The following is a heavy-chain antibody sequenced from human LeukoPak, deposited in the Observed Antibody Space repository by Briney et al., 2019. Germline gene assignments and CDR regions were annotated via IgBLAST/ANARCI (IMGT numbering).Heavy chain of an antibody. V-gene: IGHV3-53*01. D-gene: IGHD3-10*01. CDR3: ARELSTPVHAFDI. Sequence: PGGSLRLSCAASGFTVSSNYMSWVRQAPGKGLEWVSVIYSGGSTYYADSAKGRFTISRDNSKNTLYLQMNSLRAEDTAVYYCARELSTPVHAFDIWGQGTMVTVSS. CDR1: GFTVSSNY. CDR2: IYSGGST. J-gene: IGHJ3*02.